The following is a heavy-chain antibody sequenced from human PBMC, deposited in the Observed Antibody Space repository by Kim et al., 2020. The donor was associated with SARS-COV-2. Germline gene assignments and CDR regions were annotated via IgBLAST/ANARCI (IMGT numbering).Heavy chain of an antibody. V-gene: IGHV1-18*01. CDR3: AREEGVSTDTLDY. J-gene: IGHJ4*02. Sequence: YAQNLRGRVTMTTDTSTSTAYMELRSLRSDDTAVYYCAREEGVSTDTLDYWGQGTLVTVSS. D-gene: IGHD3-22*01.